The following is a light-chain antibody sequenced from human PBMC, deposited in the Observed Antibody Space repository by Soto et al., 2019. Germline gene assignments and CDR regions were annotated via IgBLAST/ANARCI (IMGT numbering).Light chain of an antibody. V-gene: IGKV1-6*01. CDR3: LQDYNYPPT. Sequence: AIQMTQSPSSLSASVVDRVTITCRASQAIRNDLGWYQPQPGQAPKLLIYAASSLQSGVPSRFSGSGSGTDFTLTIIRLQPEHFATYYCLQDYNYPPTFGQGTKVELK. J-gene: IGKJ1*01. CDR2: AAS. CDR1: QAIRND.